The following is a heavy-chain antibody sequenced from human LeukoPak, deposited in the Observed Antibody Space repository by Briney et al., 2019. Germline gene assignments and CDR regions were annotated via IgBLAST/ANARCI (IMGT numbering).Heavy chain of an antibody. J-gene: IGHJ6*02. D-gene: IGHD3-22*01. CDR3: AKAGFDSSGSRYYYYGMDV. Sequence: PGGSLRPSCAASGFTFTNYWMHWVRQAPGMGLVWVSRLPPDELGIIYADSVKGRFTISRDNSKNTLYLQMNSLRAEDTAVYYCAKAGFDSSGSRYYYYGMDVWGQGTTVTVSS. CDR1: GFTFTNYW. CDR2: LPPDELGI. V-gene: IGHV3-74*01.